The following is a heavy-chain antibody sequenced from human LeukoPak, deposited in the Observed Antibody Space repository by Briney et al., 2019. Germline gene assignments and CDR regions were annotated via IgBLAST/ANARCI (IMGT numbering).Heavy chain of an antibody. Sequence: GGSLRLSCAASGFTFSSYAMSWVRQAPGKGLEWVSAISGSGGSTYYADSVKGRFTISRDNSKNTLYLQMNSLRAEDTAVYYCAKVSSGWYDFPPYYFDYWGQGTLVTVSS. CDR2: ISGSGGST. D-gene: IGHD6-19*01. J-gene: IGHJ4*02. V-gene: IGHV3-23*01. CDR3: AKVSSGWYDFPPYYFDY. CDR1: GFTFSSYA.